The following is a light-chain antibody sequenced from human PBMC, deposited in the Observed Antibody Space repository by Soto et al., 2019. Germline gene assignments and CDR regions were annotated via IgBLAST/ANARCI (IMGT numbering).Light chain of an antibody. Sequence: DIQMTQSPSSLSASVGDRVTITCRESQSISSYLNWYQQKPGKAPKLLIYAASSLQSGVPSRFSGSGSGTDFTLTISSLQPEDFATYYCQQSYSTLLTFGGGTKVEI. J-gene: IGKJ4*01. CDR1: QSISSY. CDR3: QQSYSTLLT. V-gene: IGKV1-39*01. CDR2: AAS.